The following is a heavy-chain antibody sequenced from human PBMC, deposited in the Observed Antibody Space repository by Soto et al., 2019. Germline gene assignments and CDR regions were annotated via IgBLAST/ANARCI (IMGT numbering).Heavy chain of an antibody. CDR1: GYTFTSYG. D-gene: IGHD2-2*01. J-gene: IGHJ6*02. CDR2: INPSGGST. V-gene: IGHV1-46*01. Sequence: ASVKVSCKASGYTFTSYGISWVRQAPGQGLEWMGIINPSGGSTSYAQKFQGRVTMTRDTSTSTVYMELSSLRSEDTAGYYCARDLRYCISTSCRYYYYGIYVWG. CDR3: ARDLRYCISTSCRYYYYGIYV.